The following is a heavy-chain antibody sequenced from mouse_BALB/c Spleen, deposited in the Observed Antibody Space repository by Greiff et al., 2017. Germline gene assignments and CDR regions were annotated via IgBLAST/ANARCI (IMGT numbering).Heavy chain of an antibody. D-gene: IGHD2-4*01. Sequence: DVHLVESGGGLVQPGGSRKLSCAASGFTFSSFGMHWVRQAPEKGLEWVAYISSGSSTIYYADTVKGRFTISRDNPKNTLFLQMTSLRSEDTAMYYCARALYYDYDVGFAYWGQGTLVTVSA. CDR1: GFTFSSFG. J-gene: IGHJ3*01. CDR3: ARALYYDYDVGFAY. CDR2: ISSGSSTI. V-gene: IGHV5-17*02.